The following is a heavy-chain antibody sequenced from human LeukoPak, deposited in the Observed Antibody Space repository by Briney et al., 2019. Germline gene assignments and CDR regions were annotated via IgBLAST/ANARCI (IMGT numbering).Heavy chain of an antibody. J-gene: IGHJ6*03. CDR2: IIPIFGTA. Sequence: SVKVSCKASGYTFTSYGISWVRQAPGQGLECMGGIIPIFGTANYAQKFQGRVTITADKSTSTAYMELSSLRSEDTAVYYCARGVPALYYYYYMDVWGKGTTVTVSS. V-gene: IGHV1-69*06. CDR3: ARGVPALYYYYYMDV. CDR1: GYTFTSYG.